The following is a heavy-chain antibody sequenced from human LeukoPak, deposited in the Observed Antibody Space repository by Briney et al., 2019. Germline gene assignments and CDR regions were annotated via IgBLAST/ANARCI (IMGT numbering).Heavy chain of an antibody. Sequence: GGSLRLSCAASGFTFSSYAMSWVRQAPGKGLEWVSGISGSGGATYYADSVKGRFTISRDDPHNTLYLQMNSLRAEDTAVYYCAKAGFTMIVVVPFDYWGQGTLVTVSS. CDR1: GFTFSSYA. J-gene: IGHJ4*02. CDR2: ISGSGGAT. V-gene: IGHV3-23*01. D-gene: IGHD3-22*01. CDR3: AKAGFTMIVVVPFDY.